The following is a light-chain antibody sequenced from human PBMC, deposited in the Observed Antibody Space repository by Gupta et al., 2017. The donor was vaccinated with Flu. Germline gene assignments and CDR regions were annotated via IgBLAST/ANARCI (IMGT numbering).Light chain of an antibody. V-gene: IGKV3-15*01. CDR3: QQYNSWPLT. CDR1: HSIGSS. J-gene: IGKJ4*01. Sequence: PAPLSVPPGDESTCSCMASHSIGSSLAWYQPKPGQAPRLFIYGASTRATVIPARFSGSGSGADFTLTISSMQSDDFALYYCQQYNSWPLTFGGGTRVDIK. CDR2: GAS.